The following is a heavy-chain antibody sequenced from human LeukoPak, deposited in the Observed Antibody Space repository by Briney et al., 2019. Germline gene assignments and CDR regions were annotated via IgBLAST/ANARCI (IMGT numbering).Heavy chain of an antibody. V-gene: IGHV1-18*01. CDR2: ISAYNGNT. Sequence: GASVKVSCKASGYTFTSYGISWVRQAPGQGLEWMGWISAYNGNTNYAQKLQGRVTMTTDTSTSTAYMELRSLRSDDTAVYYCARVGAYCSSTSCYVPFGYYYYGMDVWGQGTTVTVSS. CDR3: ARVGAYCSSTSCYVPFGYYYYGMDV. J-gene: IGHJ6*02. CDR1: GYTFTSYG. D-gene: IGHD2-2*01.